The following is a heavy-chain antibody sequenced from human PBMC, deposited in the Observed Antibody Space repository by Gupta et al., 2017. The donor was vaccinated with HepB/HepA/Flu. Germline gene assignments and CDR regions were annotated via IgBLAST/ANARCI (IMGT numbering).Heavy chain of an antibody. J-gene: IGHJ5*02. D-gene: IGHD3-3*01. Sequence: QVQLQQWGAGLLKPSETLSLTCAVYGGSFSGYYWSWIRQPPGKGLEWIGEINHSGSTNYNPSLKSRVTISVDTSKNQFSLKLSSVTAAETDVYYCASGGFWSGYYKGNWFDPWGQGTLVTVSS. CDR3: ASGGFWSGYYKGNWFDP. CDR2: INHSGST. CDR1: GGSFSGYY. V-gene: IGHV4-34*01.